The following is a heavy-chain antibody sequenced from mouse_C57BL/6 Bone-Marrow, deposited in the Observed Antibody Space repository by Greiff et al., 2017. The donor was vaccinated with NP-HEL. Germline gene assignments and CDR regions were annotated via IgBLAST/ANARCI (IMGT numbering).Heavy chain of an antibody. CDR1: GYAFTNYL. V-gene: IGHV1-54*01. J-gene: IGHJ1*03. D-gene: IGHD2-4*01. Sequence: VQLQHSGAELVRPGTSVKVSCKASGYAFTNYLIEWVKQRPGQGLEWIGVINPGSGGTNYNEKFKGKATLTADKSSSTAYMQLSSLTSEDSAVYFCAIYYDYDGWYFDVWGTGTTVTVSS. CDR2: INPGSGGT. CDR3: AIYYDYDGWYFDV.